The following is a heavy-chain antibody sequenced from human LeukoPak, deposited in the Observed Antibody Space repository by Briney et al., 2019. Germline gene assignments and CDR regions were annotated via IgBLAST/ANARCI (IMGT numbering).Heavy chain of an antibody. J-gene: IGHJ4*02. Sequence: GGSLRLSCAASGFSFSTYAMSWVRQAPGKGLEWVSGVNGNGGSTSYADSVKGRFTIFRDNSKNTVYLQMNSLRVEDTAVYYCVREDTPATANYWGQGTLVTISS. CDR3: VREDTPATANY. CDR1: GFSFSTYA. CDR2: VNGNGGST. D-gene: IGHD2-21*02. V-gene: IGHV3-23*01.